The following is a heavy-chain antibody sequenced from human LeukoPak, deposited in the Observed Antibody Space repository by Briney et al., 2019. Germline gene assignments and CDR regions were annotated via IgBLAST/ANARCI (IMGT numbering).Heavy chain of an antibody. D-gene: IGHD2-2*02. CDR1: GFTFSSYA. CDR3: AKHLSIVVVPAAIREDGAFDI. CDR2: ISGSGGST. Sequence: PGGSLRLSCAASGFTFSSYAMSWVRQAPGKGLEWVSAISGSGGSTNYADSVKGRFTISRDNSKNTLYLQMNSLRAEGTAVYYCAKHLSIVVVPAAIREDGAFDIWGQGTMVTVSS. V-gene: IGHV3-23*01. J-gene: IGHJ3*02.